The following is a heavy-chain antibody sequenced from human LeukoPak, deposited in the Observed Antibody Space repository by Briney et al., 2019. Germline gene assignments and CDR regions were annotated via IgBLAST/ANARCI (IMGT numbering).Heavy chain of an antibody. CDR1: GFTFSSYS. Sequence: GGSLRLSCAASGFTFSSYSMNWVRQAPGKGLEWVSSISSSSSYIYYADSVKGRFTISRDNAKNSLYLQMNSLRAEDTAVYYCARGLPDYAWGSYRHDAFDIWGQGTMVTVSS. CDR2: ISSSSSYI. CDR3: ARGLPDYAWGSYRHDAFDI. J-gene: IGHJ3*02. V-gene: IGHV3-21*01. D-gene: IGHD3-16*02.